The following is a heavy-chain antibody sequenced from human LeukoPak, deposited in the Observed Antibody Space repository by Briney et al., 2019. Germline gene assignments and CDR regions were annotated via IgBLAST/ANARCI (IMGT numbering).Heavy chain of an antibody. V-gene: IGHV3-66*01. CDR3: ARGPSSSWAQVDY. D-gene: IGHD6-13*01. J-gene: IGHJ4*02. CDR1: GFTVSSNY. CDR2: IYSGGST. Sequence: GGSLRLSCAASGFTVSSNYMSWVRQAPGKGLEWVSVIYSGGSTYYADSVKGRFTISRDNSKNTLYLQMNSLRAEDTAVYYCARGPSSSWAQVDYWGQGTLVTVPS.